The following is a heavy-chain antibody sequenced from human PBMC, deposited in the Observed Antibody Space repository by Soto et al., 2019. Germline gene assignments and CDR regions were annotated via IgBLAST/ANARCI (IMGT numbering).Heavy chain of an antibody. V-gene: IGHV3-30*18. CDR1: GFTFSSYG. CDR2: ISYDGSKK. J-gene: IGHJ6*03. Sequence: GGSLRLSCAASGFTFSSYGMHWVRQAPGKGLEWVAAISYDGSKKYYADSVKGRFTISRDNSKNTLYLQMNSLRAEDTAVYYCSKGHYYYYYMDVWGKGTTVTVSS. CDR3: SKGHYYYYYMDV.